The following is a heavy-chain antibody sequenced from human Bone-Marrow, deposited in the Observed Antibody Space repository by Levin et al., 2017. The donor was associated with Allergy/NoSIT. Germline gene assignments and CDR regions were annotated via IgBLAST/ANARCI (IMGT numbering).Heavy chain of an antibody. CDR2: ISYDGYNQ. D-gene: IGHD5-18*01. CDR1: GFTFNTFA. J-gene: IGHJ3*02. V-gene: IGHV3-30*18. Sequence: PGGSLRLSCAASGFTFNTFAVHWVRQAPGKGLEWLAVISYDGYNQYYADSIKGRFTISRDNSRSALYLQMNSLRAEDTAVYYCAKSPRIKLWSDAFDIWGQGTMVTVSS. CDR3: AKSPRIKLWSDAFDI.